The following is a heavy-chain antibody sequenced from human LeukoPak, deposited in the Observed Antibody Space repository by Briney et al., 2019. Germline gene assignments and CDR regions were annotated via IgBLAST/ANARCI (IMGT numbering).Heavy chain of an antibody. J-gene: IGHJ4*02. CDR1: GYTFTDYY. CDR2: INPNSGGT. CDR3: ARIGYNHYFDY. Sequence: EASVKVSCKASGYTFTDYYLHWVRQAPGQGLEWMGWINPNSGGTNYAQTFQGRVTMTRGTSITTAYLELSRLRSDDTAVYYCARIGYNHYFDYWGQGTLVTVSS. V-gene: IGHV1-2*02. D-gene: IGHD5-24*01.